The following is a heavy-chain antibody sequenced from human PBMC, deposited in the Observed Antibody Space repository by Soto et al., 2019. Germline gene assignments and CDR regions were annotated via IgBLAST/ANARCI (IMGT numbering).Heavy chain of an antibody. CDR2: IGGSDGAT. V-gene: IGHV3-23*01. CDR1: GFTFSNYA. CDR3: TKGARYFDWLSFDY. D-gene: IGHD3-9*01. Sequence: GGSLRLSCAASGFTFSNYAMTWVRQAPGKGLEWVSAIGGSDGATYYADSVRGRFTISRDNSRNTLYLQMNSLRADDTALYYCTKGARYFDWLSFDYWGQGILVTVSS. J-gene: IGHJ4*02.